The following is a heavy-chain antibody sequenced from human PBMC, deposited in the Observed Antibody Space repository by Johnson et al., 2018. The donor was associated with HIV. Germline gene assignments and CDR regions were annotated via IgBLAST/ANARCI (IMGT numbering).Heavy chain of an antibody. D-gene: IGHD1-1*01. CDR3: AKGKTSRPDAVDS. CDR1: GFTFSDYG. V-gene: IGHV3-30*02. Sequence: QVQLVESGGGVVQPGGSLRLSCAASGFTFSDYGMHSARPAPGKRLAGVAFIRDYGNSKYYADSVQVRFTISRDNSKNTLYLQMNSLRAEDTAVYSWAKGKTSRPDAVDSWSQGTMVTVSS. J-gene: IGHJ3*02. CDR2: IRDYGNSK.